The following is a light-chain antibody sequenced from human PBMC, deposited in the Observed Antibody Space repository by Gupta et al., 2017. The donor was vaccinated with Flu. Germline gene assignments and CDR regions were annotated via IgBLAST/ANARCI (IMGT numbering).Light chain of an antibody. CDR1: ALSTQY. CDR2: KDT. Sequence: HELTQPPSVSVSPGETARITCSGEALSTQYTYWYQQKSGRAPVRLIYKDTERPSGIPERFSGSSSGSTVTLTISGVRAEDEGDYYCQSMDTTGSYRVFGGGTKLAVL. J-gene: IGLJ2*01. V-gene: IGLV3-25*03. CDR3: QSMDTTGSYRV.